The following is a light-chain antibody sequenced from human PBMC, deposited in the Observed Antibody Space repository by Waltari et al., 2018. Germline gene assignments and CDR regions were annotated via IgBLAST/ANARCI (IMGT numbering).Light chain of an antibody. Sequence: ELVLTQSPGTLSLAPGERATLSCRSSQRVGRALVGDQQKPGQAPRLLIYDTSTRAAGTPDRFSGSGFGTDFSLTISRLEPEDFAVYYCQKYERLPATFGQGTKVEIK. J-gene: IGKJ1*01. V-gene: IGKV3-20*01. CDR3: QKYERLPAT. CDR2: DTS. CDR1: QRVGRA.